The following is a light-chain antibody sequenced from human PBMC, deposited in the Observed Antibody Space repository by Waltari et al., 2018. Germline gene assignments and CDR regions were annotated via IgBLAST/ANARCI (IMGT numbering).Light chain of an antibody. CDR3: SSYAGGSSLM. J-gene: IGLJ3*02. Sequence: QSALTQPPSASGSPGQSITLSSPGSSTDVAGYDPAFGYPQHPGKAPNPLIYEVPKRPSGVPDRFSGSKSDNTASLAVSGLQAEDEADYYCSSYAGGSSLMFGGGTKLTVL. CDR2: EVP. CDR1: STDVAGYDP. V-gene: IGLV2-8*01.